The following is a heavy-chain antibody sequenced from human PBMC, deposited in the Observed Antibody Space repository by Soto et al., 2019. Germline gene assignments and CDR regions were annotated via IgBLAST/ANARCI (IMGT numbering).Heavy chain of an antibody. CDR3: ARHRGPTGPNY. V-gene: IGHV4-34*01. J-gene: IGHJ4*02. Sequence: TSETLSLTCAVYGGSFSGYYWNWIRQPPGKGLEWIGEINHSGSTNYNPPLKSRVTISVDTSKNQLSLNLRSVTAADTAVYYCARHRGPTGPNYWGQGTLVTVSS. D-gene: IGHD3-10*01. CDR1: GGSFSGYY. CDR2: INHSGST.